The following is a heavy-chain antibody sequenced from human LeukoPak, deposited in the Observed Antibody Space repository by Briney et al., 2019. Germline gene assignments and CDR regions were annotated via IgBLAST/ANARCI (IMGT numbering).Heavy chain of an antibody. CDR1: GFTFSSYW. D-gene: IGHD6-13*01. V-gene: IGHV3-7*03. Sequence: GGSLRLSCAASGFTFSSYWMSWVRQAPGKGLKWVANIKQDGSEKYYVDSVKGRFTISRDNAKNSLYLQMNSLRAEDTAVYYCARVLPAAGTYHYYGMDVWGQGTTVTVSS. J-gene: IGHJ6*02. CDR2: IKQDGSEK. CDR3: ARVLPAAGTYHYYGMDV.